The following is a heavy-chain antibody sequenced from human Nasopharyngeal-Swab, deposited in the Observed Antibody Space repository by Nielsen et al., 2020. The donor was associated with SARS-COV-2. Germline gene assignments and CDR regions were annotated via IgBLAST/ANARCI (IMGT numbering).Heavy chain of an antibody. V-gene: IGHV3-21*01. J-gene: IGHJ4*02. D-gene: IGHD4-17*01. CDR2: IGSSSTYI. CDR3: ARMGPPLATVTTGDY. Sequence: GESLKISCVASGFTFSSYGMNWVRRAPGKGLEWVSSIGSSSTYIYYADSVKGRFTISRDNAQNSLYLQMSSLRAEDTAVYYCARMGPPLATVTTGDYWGQGTLVTVSS. CDR1: GFTFSSYG.